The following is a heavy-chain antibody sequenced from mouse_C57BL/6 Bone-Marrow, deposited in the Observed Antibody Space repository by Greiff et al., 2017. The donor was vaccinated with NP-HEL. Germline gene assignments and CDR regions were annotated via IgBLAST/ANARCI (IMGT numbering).Heavy chain of an antibody. CDR2: IWTGGGT. D-gene: IGHD6-1*01. V-gene: IGHV2-9-1*01. CDR1: GFSFTSYA. J-gene: IGHJ2*01. CDR3: ARNARGYYFDY. Sequence: QVQLKQSGPGLVAPSQSLSITCTVSGFSFTSYAISWVRQPPGKGLEWLGEIWTGGGTNYNSALKSRLSISTDDTKRKAALKINSLQTDDTARYYCARNARGYYFDYWGQGTTLTVSS.